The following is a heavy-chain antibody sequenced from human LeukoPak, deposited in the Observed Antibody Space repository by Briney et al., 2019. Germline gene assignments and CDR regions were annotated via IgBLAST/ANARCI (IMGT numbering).Heavy chain of an antibody. Sequence: PGGSLRLSCAASGFTFSSYAMSWVRQAPGKGLEWGSAISGSGASTYYADSVKGRFTISRDNSKNTLYLQMNSLRAEDTAVYYCAKDPLYYDSSGYHYWGWGQGTLVTVSS. V-gene: IGHV3-23*01. D-gene: IGHD3-22*01. CDR3: AKDPLYYDSSGYHYWG. J-gene: IGHJ4*02. CDR2: ISGSGAST. CDR1: GFTFSSYA.